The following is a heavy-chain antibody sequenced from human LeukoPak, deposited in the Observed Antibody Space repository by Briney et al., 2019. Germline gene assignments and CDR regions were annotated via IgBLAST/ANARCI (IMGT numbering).Heavy chain of an antibody. CDR1: GGSISSSSYY. D-gene: IGHD3-10*01. Sequence: PSETLSLTCTVSGGSISSSSYYWGWIRQPPGKGLEWIGSIYYSGSTYYNPSLKSRVTISVDTSKNQFSLKLSSVTAADTAVYYCARHGYYGSGSYSDVWGQGTTVTVSS. CDR3: ARHGYYGSGSYSDV. V-gene: IGHV4-39*07. J-gene: IGHJ6*02. CDR2: IYYSGST.